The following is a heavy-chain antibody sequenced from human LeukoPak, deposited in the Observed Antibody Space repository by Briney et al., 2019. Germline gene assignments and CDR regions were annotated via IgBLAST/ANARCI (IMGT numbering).Heavy chain of an antibody. Sequence: LRLSCAASGFTFSSYEMNWVRQAPGKGLEWVGSIYYSGSTYYNPSLKSRVTISVDTSKNQFSLKLSSVTAADTAVYYCARDSYSSSDKFDYWGQGTLVTVSS. CDR2: IYYSGST. J-gene: IGHJ4*02. D-gene: IGHD6-6*01. V-gene: IGHV4-59*05. CDR1: GFTFSSYE. CDR3: ARDSYSSSDKFDY.